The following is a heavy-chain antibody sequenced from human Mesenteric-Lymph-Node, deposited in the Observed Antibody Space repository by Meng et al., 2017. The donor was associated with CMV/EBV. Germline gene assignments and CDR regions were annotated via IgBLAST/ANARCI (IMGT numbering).Heavy chain of an antibody. CDR3: ARHVEMSTILDY. D-gene: IGHD5-24*01. Sequence: VSGASISSSDYYWGWIRQPAGKGLEWIGTIYYSVSTYYNPSLKSRVTISVDTSKNQFSLRLSSVTAADTAVYYCARHVEMSTILDYWGQGTLVTVSS. J-gene: IGHJ4*02. CDR1: GASISSSDYY. CDR2: IYYSVST. V-gene: IGHV4-39*01.